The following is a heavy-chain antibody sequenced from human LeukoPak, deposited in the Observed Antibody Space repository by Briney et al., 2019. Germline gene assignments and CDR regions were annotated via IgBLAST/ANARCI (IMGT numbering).Heavy chain of an antibody. CDR2: INWNGGRT. J-gene: IGHJ4*02. V-gene: IGHV3-20*04. D-gene: IGHD1-26*01. CDR1: GYTFDDYG. Sequence: PGGSLRLSCAASGYTFDDYGMSWVRQAPGKGLEWVSGINWNGGRTGYADSVKGRFTISRDNAKNSLYLQMNSLRAEDTALYYCAREVVGPYYFDYWGQGTLVTVSS. CDR3: AREVVGPYYFDY.